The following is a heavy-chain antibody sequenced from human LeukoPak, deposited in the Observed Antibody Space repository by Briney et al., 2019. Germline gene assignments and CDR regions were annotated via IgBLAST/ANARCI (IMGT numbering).Heavy chain of an antibody. CDR3: ATTVTTRDWYFDL. CDR1: GGTFSSYA. V-gene: IGHV1-69*13. J-gene: IGHJ2*01. D-gene: IGHD4-17*01. Sequence: ASVKVSCKXSGGTFSSYAISWVRQAPGQGLEWMGGIIPIFGTANYAQKFQGRVTITADESTSTAYMELSSLRSEDTAVYYCATTVTTRDWYFDLWGRGTLVTVSS. CDR2: IIPIFGTA.